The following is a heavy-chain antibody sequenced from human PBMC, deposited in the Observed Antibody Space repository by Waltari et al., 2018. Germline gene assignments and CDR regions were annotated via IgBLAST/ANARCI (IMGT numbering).Heavy chain of an antibody. V-gene: IGHV3-30*02. J-gene: IGHJ5*02. D-gene: IGHD3-22*01. Sequence: QVQLVESGGGVVQPGGSLRLSCAASGFPFSNQGRKRVRQAPGKGLEWVAFIWSDETNKHYADSVQGRFTISRDNSKNTVFLQMNSLRTEDTAVYYCAKGPDSSGYYSNWFDPWGQGILVTVSS. CDR3: AKGPDSSGYYSNWFDP. CDR2: IWSDETNK. CDR1: GFPFSNQG.